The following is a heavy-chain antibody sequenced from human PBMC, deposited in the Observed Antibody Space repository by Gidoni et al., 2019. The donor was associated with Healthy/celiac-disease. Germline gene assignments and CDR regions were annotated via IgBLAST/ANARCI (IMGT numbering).Heavy chain of an antibody. D-gene: IGHD3-10*01. V-gene: IGHV3-11*01. J-gene: IGHJ6*02. CDR1: GFTFSDYY. CDR2: ISSSGSTI. CDR3: ARDPYYYGSGSYLGYYYYYGMDV. Sequence: QVQLVESGGGLVKPGGSLRLSCAASGFTFSDYYMSWIRQAPGKGLEWVSYISSSGSTIYYADSVKGRFTISRDNAKNSLYLQMNSLRAEDTAVYYCARDPYYYGSGSYLGYYYYYGMDVWGQGTTVTVSS.